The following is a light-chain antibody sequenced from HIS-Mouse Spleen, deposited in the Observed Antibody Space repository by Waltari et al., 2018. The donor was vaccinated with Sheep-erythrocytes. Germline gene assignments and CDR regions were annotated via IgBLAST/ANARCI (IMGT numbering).Light chain of an antibody. CDR1: QSISSY. CDR3: QQSYSTPRT. CDR2: AAS. V-gene: IGKV1-39*01. Sequence: DIQMTQSPSSLSASVGDRVTITCRASQSISSYLNWYQQKPGKAPKLLIYAASSLQSGVPSRFSGSGSGTDFTLTISSLQPEDFATYYYQQSYSTPRTFGQVTKVEIK. J-gene: IGKJ1*01.